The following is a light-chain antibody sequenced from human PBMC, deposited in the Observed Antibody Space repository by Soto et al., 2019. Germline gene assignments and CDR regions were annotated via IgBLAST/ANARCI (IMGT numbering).Light chain of an antibody. CDR3: QQHNSYPLT. CDR2: VTS. Sequence: IQLTQSPSSLSASVGDRVTITCRASQGVGSYLAWYQQKPGTAPKLLIYVTSTLQSGVPSRFSGSGSGTDFTLTISSLQPEDFATYYCQQHNSYPLTFGGGTNVEIK. J-gene: IGKJ4*02. V-gene: IGKV1-9*01. CDR1: QGVGSY.